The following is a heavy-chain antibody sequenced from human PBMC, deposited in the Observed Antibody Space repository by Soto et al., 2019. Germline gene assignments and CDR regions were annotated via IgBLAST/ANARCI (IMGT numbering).Heavy chain of an antibody. CDR2: ISGSGGST. CDR1: GFTFSSYA. CDR3: ANQNSSGWIREFDY. J-gene: IGHJ4*02. Sequence: GGSLRLSCAASGFTFSSYAMSWVRQAPGKGLEWVSAISGSGGSTYYADSEKGRFTISRDNSKNTLYLQMNSLRAEDTAVYYCANQNSSGWIREFDYWGQGTLVTVSS. V-gene: IGHV3-23*01. D-gene: IGHD6-19*01.